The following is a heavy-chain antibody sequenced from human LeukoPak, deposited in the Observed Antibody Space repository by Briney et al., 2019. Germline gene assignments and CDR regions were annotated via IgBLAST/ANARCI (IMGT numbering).Heavy chain of an antibody. D-gene: IGHD3-10*01. CDR3: ARGEFYYGSGSWNWFDP. V-gene: IGHV3-11*04. J-gene: IGHJ5*02. CDR1: GFIFSDYY. Sequence: GGSLRLSCATSGFIFSDYYMSWIRQAPGKGLEWVSYISSTGNTIYYADSVKGRFTISRDNARNSLYLQMNSLRADDTAVYYCARGEFYYGSGSWNWFDPWGQGTLVTVSS. CDR2: ISSTGNTI.